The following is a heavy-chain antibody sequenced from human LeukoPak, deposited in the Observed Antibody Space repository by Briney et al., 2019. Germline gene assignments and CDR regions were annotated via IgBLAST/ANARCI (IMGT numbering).Heavy chain of an antibody. V-gene: IGHV1-8*01. J-gene: IGHJ5*02. Sequence: ASVKVPCKASGYTLTCYDINWVRQATGQGLEWMGWMKPNSGNTGYAQKFQGRVTMTRNTSISTAYMELSSLRSEDTAVYYCARGYYDILTGCSHSWFDPWGQETLVTVSS. CDR1: GYTLTCYD. CDR3: ARGYYDILTGCSHSWFDP. CDR2: MKPNSGNT. D-gene: IGHD3-9*01.